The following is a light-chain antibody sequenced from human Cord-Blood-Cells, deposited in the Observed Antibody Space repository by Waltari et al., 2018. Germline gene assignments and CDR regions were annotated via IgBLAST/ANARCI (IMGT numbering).Light chain of an antibody. CDR3: GSYTSSSTLV. CDR2: EVS. CDR1: SGNVGYYNF. J-gene: IGLJ3*02. Sequence: SALPPPASVSWFPRQSTIISCAGTSGNVGYYNFFSWYQQHPGAAPKLMIYEVSKRPSGVSNRFSGSKSGNTASLTISGLQAEDEADYYCGSYTSSSTLVFGGGTKLTVL. V-gene: IGLV2-14*01.